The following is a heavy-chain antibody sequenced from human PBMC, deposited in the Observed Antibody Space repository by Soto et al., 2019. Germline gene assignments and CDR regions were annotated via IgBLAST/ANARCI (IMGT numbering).Heavy chain of an antibody. CDR2: NHYSGGT. D-gene: IGHD2-2*01. V-gene: IGHV4-59*01. Sequence: PSETLSLTCAVSGVSISNYYWTWIRQPPGRGLEWIGYNHYSGGTNYNPSLKSRVTISVDTSKNQFLLKLSSVTAADTAVYYCARAPGYYYMDVWGKGTKVTVSS. CDR1: GVSISNYY. CDR3: ARAPGYYYMDV. J-gene: IGHJ6*03.